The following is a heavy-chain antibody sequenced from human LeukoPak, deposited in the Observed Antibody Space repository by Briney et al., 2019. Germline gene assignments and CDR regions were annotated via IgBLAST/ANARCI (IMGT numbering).Heavy chain of an antibody. V-gene: IGHV3-30*18. J-gene: IGHJ4*02. CDR3: AKDRLIAVAGTGNYFDY. CDR1: GFAFSTYG. Sequence: GGSLRLSCAASGFAFSTYGMHWVRQAPGKGLEWVAVISYDGSNKYYADSVKGRFTISRDNAKNSLYLQMNSLRAEDTALYYCAKDRLIAVAGTGNYFDYWGQGTLVTVSS. CDR2: ISYDGSNK. D-gene: IGHD6-19*01.